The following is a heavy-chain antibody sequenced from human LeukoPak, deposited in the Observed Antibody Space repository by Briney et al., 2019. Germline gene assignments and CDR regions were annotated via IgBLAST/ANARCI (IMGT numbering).Heavy chain of an antibody. CDR1: GFTFSSYA. Sequence: GGSLRLSCAASGFTFSSYAMHWVRQAPGKGLEYVSAISSNGGSTYYANSVKGRFTISRDNSKNTLYLQMGSLRAEDMAVYYCAREPILGYCSSTSCYNAAFDIWGQGTMVTVSS. CDR2: ISSNGGST. CDR3: AREPILGYCSSTSCYNAAFDI. J-gene: IGHJ3*02. V-gene: IGHV3-64*01. D-gene: IGHD2-2*02.